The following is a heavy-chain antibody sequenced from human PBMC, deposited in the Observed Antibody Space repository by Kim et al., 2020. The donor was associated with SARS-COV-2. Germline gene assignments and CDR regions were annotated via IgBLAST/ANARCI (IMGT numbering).Heavy chain of an antibody. D-gene: IGHD2-21*02. J-gene: IGHJ4*02. CDR1: GFAFSNYA. CDR3: TNGGVGTNDY. V-gene: IGHV3-23*01. CDR2: MSGMSGSGATT. Sequence: GGSLRLSCAASGFAFSNYAMSWVRQAPGKGLEWVSGMSGMSGSGATTYYADSVKGRFTVSRDNSKNTLFLQINSLRAEDTAMYYCTNGGVGTNDYWGQGTLVTVSS.